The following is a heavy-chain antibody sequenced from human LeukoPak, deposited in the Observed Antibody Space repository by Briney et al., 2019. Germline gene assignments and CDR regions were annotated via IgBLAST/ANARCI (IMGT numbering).Heavy chain of an antibody. CDR3: ERDIYYGSGNFDY. Sequence: GGSLRLSCAASGFTFSSYEMNWVRQAPGKGLEWVSYISSSGSTIYYADSVKGRFTISRDNAKNSLYLQMNSLRAEDTAVYYCERDIYYGSGNFDYWGQGTLVTVSS. V-gene: IGHV3-48*03. J-gene: IGHJ4*02. CDR2: ISSSGSTI. CDR1: GFTFSSYE. D-gene: IGHD3-10*01.